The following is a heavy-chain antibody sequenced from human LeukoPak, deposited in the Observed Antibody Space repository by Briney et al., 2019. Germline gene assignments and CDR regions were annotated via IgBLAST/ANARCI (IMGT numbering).Heavy chain of an antibody. V-gene: IGHV1-8*01. CDR1: GYTFTSYD. CDR3: ARDPGCSSTSCYDY. CDR2: MNPNSGNT. D-gene: IGHD2-2*01. J-gene: IGHJ4*02. Sequence: ASVKVSCKASGYTFTSYDINWVRQATGQGLEWMGWMNPNSGNTGYAQKFQGRVTMTRNTSISTAYMELRSLRSDDTAVYYCARDPGCSSTSCYDYWGQGTLVTVSS.